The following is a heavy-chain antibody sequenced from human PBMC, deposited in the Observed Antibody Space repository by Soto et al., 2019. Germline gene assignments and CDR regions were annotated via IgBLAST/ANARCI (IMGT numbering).Heavy chain of an antibody. CDR2: IYFDGITT. J-gene: IGHJ4*02. CDR3: ARGGERGVDY. CDR1: GFTFNTHW. Sequence: EVQLVESGGGVVQPGGSLRLSCTASGFTFNTHWMHWVRQAPGKGLVWVSRIYFDGITTNYADSVKGRLTVSRDNAKNKEFRQGNPRREGERAVYYGARGGERGVDYGGQGTLVTFSS. D-gene: IGHD3-10*01. V-gene: IGHV3-74*01.